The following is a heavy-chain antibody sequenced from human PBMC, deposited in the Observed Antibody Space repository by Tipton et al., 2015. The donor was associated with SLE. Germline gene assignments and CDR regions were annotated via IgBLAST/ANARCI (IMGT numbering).Heavy chain of an antibody. Sequence: LRLSCTVSGGSISSSSYYWGWIRQPPGKGLEWIGSIYYSGSTYYNPSLKSRVTISVDTSKNQFSLKLSSVTAADTAVYCCARELRIVGAKDWFDPWGQGTLVTVSS. J-gene: IGHJ5*02. CDR1: GGSISSSSYY. V-gene: IGHV4-39*07. D-gene: IGHD1-26*01. CDR2: IYYSGST. CDR3: ARELRIVGAKDWFDP.